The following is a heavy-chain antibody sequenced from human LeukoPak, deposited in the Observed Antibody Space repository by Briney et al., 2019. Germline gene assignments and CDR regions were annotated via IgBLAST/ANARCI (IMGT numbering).Heavy chain of an antibody. J-gene: IGHJ5*02. Sequence: GGSLRLSCAASGFTFSSYWMSWVRQAPGKGLEWVANIKQDGSEKYYVDSVKGRFTISKDNSKNTVYLQMNSLRTEDTAVYFCAQDIRIEQVPGLGPGSWGRGTLVTVSS. V-gene: IGHV3-7*01. D-gene: IGHD2-21*01. CDR3: AQDIRIEQVPGLGPGS. CDR2: IKQDGSEK. CDR1: GFTFSSYW.